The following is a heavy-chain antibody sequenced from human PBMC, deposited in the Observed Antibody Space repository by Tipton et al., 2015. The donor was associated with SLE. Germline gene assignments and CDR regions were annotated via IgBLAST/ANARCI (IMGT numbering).Heavy chain of an antibody. D-gene: IGHD3-16*01. CDR2: IKQDGSEK. CDR3: ARVYLWEWGAFDI. J-gene: IGHJ3*02. CDR1: GFTFSSYW. V-gene: IGHV3-7*01. Sequence: AVSGFTFSSYWMSWVRQAPGKGLEWVANIKQDGSEKYYVDSVKGRFTISRDNAKNSLYLQMNSLRAEDTAVYYCARVYLWEWGAFDIWGQGTMVTVSS.